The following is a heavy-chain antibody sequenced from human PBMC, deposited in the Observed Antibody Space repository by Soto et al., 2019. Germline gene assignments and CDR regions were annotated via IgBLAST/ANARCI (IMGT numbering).Heavy chain of an antibody. J-gene: IGHJ4*02. D-gene: IGHD6-13*01. CDR1: GYTFTSYY. CDR3: EREKGIEAAGAYVDY. V-gene: IGHV1-46*01. Sequence: SVKVSCKASGYTFTSYYMHWVRQAPGQGLEWMGIINPSGGSTSYAQKFQGRVTMTRDTSTSTVYMELSSLRSEDTAVYYCEREKGIEAAGAYVDYWGQGTLVTVSS. CDR2: INPSGGST.